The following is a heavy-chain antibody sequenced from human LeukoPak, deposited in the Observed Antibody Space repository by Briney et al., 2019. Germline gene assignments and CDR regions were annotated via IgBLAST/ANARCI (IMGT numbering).Heavy chain of an antibody. CDR2: ISSSGSTI. Sequence: GGSLRLSCAASGFTFSSYEMNWVRQAPGKGLEWVSYISSSGSTIYYADSVKGRFTISRDNAKNSLFLQMNSLRAEDTAVYYCARALIVGATKGFDYWGQGTLVTVSS. CDR1: GFTFSSYE. J-gene: IGHJ4*02. CDR3: ARALIVGATKGFDY. D-gene: IGHD1-26*01. V-gene: IGHV3-48*03.